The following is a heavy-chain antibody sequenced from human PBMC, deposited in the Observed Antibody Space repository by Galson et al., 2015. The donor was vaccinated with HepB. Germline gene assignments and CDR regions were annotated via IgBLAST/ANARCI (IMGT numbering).Heavy chain of an antibody. CDR3: AKDILRDYYGSGTLWAFDI. V-gene: IGHV3-23*01. CDR2: ISVSSGSI. CDR1: GFTFSSYA. D-gene: IGHD3-10*01. Sequence: SLRLSCAASGFTFSSYAMSWVRQAPGQGLEWVSSISVSSGSIHYADSVKGRFSISRDNSKNTLYLRVNSLRAEDTAVYYCAKDILRDYYGSGTLWAFDIWGRGTKVTVSS. J-gene: IGHJ3*02.